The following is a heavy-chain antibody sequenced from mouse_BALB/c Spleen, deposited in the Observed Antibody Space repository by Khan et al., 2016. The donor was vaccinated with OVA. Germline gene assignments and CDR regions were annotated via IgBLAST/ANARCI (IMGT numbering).Heavy chain of an antibody. CDR1: GFTFSDYF. CDR3: ARGTTVGAFDY. CDR2: ISNGGGST. D-gene: IGHD1-1*01. Sequence: EVELVEVGGGLVQPGGSLKLPCATSGFTFSDYFMYWVRQTPAKRLEGVAYISNGGGSTYYPDTVTGRFTIPRDNAKNTLYLQISRLKSEDTAMYYCARGTTVGAFDYWGQGTTLTVSS. V-gene: IGHV5-12*02. J-gene: IGHJ2*01.